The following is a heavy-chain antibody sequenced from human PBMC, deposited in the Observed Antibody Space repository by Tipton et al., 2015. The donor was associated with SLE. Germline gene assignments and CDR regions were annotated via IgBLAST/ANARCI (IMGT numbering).Heavy chain of an antibody. D-gene: IGHD6-19*01. Sequence: PGLVKPSETLSLSCDVSGYSISSGYYWSWIRQHPGKGPEWIGYIYNSGGTYYNPSLKSRVTISIDTSKNQFSLKVNSVTAADTALYYCARAVAGNSEYFDYWGHGTLVTVSS. CDR3: ARAVAGNSEYFDY. CDR2: IYNSGGT. J-gene: IGHJ4*01. V-gene: IGHV4-31*11. CDR1: GYSISSGYY.